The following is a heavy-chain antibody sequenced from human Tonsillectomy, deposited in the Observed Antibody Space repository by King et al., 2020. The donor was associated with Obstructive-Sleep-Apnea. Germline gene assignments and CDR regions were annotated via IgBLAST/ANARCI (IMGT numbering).Heavy chain of an antibody. V-gene: IGHV3-11*06. CDR2: ISSSSSYT. CDR1: GFIFSDYY. CDR3: ARERRSSSQDQKDNYNYGRDV. D-gene: IGHD6-13*01. J-gene: IGHJ6*02. Sequence: VQLVESGGGLVKPGGSLRLSCAASGFIFSDYYMSWIRQAPGKGLEWVSYISSSSSYTNYADSLKGRFTISRDNAKNLLYLQMNSLRAEDTAVYYCARERRSSSQDQKDNYNYGRDVWGQGTTVTV.